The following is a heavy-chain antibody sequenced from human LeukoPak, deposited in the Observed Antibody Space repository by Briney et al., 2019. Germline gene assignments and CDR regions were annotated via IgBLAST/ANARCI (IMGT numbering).Heavy chain of an antibody. J-gene: IGHJ5*02. CDR3: AKDYLPVPAATAAWGWFDP. CDR2: ISGSGGST. D-gene: IGHD2-2*01. CDR1: GFTFSSYA. Sequence: QSGGSLRLSCAASGFTFSSYAMSWVRQAPGKGLEWASAISGSGGSTYYADSVKGRFTISRDNSKNTLYLQMNSLRAEDTAVYYCAKDYLPVPAATAAWGWFDPWGQGTLVTVSS. V-gene: IGHV3-23*01.